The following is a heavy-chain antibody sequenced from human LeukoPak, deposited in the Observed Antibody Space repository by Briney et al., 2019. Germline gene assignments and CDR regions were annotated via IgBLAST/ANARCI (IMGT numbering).Heavy chain of an antibody. CDR3: AKSAYSSGWGDFDY. J-gene: IGHJ4*02. D-gene: IGHD6-19*01. V-gene: IGHV3-30*18. CDR1: GFTFSSYG. CDR2: ISYDGSNK. Sequence: GGSLRLSCAASGFTFSSYGMHWVRQAPGKGLEWVAVISYDGSNKYYADSVKGRFTISRDNPKNTLYLQMNSLRAEDTAVYYCAKSAYSSGWGDFDYWGQGTLVTVSS.